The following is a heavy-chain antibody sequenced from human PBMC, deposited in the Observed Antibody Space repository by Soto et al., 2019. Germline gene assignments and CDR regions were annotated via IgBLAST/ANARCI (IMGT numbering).Heavy chain of an antibody. CDR1: GGSISSYY. Sequence: SETLSLTCTVSGGSISSYYWSWIRQPPGKGLEWIGYIYYSGSTNYNPSLKSRVTISVDTSKNQFSLKLSSVTAADTAVYYCARERWEEYSSSSYFDYWGQGTLVTSPQ. D-gene: IGHD6-6*01. J-gene: IGHJ4*02. V-gene: IGHV4-59*01. CDR3: ARERWEEYSSSSYFDY. CDR2: IYYSGST.